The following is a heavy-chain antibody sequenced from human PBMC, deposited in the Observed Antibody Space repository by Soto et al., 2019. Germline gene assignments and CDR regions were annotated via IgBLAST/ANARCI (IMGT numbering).Heavy chain of an antibody. Sequence: EVQLVESGGGLVKPGGSLRLSCAASGFTFSSYSMNWVRQAPRKGLEWVSSISSSSSYIYYADSVKGRFTISRDNAKNSLYLQMNSLRAEDTAVYYCARDRSYSSGLDYWGQGTLVTVSS. CDR2: ISSSSSYI. CDR1: GFTFSSYS. J-gene: IGHJ4*02. CDR3: ARDRSYSSGLDY. D-gene: IGHD6-19*01. V-gene: IGHV3-21*01.